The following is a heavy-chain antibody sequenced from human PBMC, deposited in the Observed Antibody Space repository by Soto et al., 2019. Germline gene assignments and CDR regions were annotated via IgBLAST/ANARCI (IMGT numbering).Heavy chain of an antibody. CDR2: IYHSGST. J-gene: IGHJ4*02. Sequence: PSETLSLTCTVSGGSMTSYYWSWIRQPPGKGLEWIGYIYHSGSTYYNPSLKSRVTISVDRSKNQFSLKLSSVTAADTAVYYCARGMTTVTTIDYWGQGTLVTVSS. CDR3: ARGMTTVTTIDY. V-gene: IGHV4-59*12. D-gene: IGHD4-4*01. CDR1: GGSMTSYY.